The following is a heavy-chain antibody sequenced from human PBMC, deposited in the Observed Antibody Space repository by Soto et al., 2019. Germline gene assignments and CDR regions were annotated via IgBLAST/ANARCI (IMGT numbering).Heavy chain of an antibody. CDR2: INAGNGNT. CDR1: GYTFTSYA. V-gene: IGHV1-3*05. J-gene: IGHJ5*02. D-gene: IGHD2-2*01. Sequence: QVQLVQSGAEEKKPGASVKVSCKASGYTFTSYAMHWVRQAPGQRLEWMGWINAGNGNTKYSQKFQGRVTITRDTSASTAYMELSSLRSEDTAVYDCARDFLVDIVLVPAAMGWFDPWGQGTLVTVSS. CDR3: ARDFLVDIVLVPAAMGWFDP.